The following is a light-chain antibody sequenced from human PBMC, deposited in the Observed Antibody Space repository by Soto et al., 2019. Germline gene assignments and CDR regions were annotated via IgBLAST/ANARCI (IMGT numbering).Light chain of an antibody. CDR1: QSVSSNF. CDR3: QQYDSSPLT. J-gene: IGKJ4*01. V-gene: IGKV3-20*01. CDR2: GAS. Sequence: EIVLTQSPGTLSLSPGERATLSCRASQSVSSNFLAWYQQKPGQAPRLLIYGASSRATGIPDRFSGSGSGTDFTLTVNRLEPEDFAVYYCQQYDSSPLTFGGGT.